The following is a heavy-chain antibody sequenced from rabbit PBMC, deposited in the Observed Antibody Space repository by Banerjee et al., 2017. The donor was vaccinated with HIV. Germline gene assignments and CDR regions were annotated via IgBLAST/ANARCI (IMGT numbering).Heavy chain of an antibody. V-gene: IGHV1S40*01. CDR3: ARTGSGDYNDL. CDR2: IDTSTGNT. CDR1: GFDFSSNA. J-gene: IGHJ4*01. D-gene: IGHD8-1*01. Sequence: QSLEESGGDLVKPGASLTLTCTASGFDFSSNAMCWVRQAPGKGLEWIACIDTSTGNTVYASWAKGRFTISKTSSTTVTLQMTSLTAADTATYFCARTGSGDYNDLWGQGTLVTVS.